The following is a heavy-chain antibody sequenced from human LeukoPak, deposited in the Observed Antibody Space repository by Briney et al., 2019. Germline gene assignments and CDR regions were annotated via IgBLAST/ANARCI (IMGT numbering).Heavy chain of an antibody. V-gene: IGHV1-46*01. Sequence: ASVKVSCTASGYTFTSYDINWVRQAPGQGLEWMGRISLSAGSISYAQKFRGSLTISRDTSTSTVYMELSSLRSEDTAVYYCAKDAGDKSNYYGLDVWGQGTTVTVSS. CDR1: GYTFTSYD. CDR3: AKDAGDKSNYYGLDV. D-gene: IGHD1-26*01. J-gene: IGHJ6*02. CDR2: ISLSAGSI.